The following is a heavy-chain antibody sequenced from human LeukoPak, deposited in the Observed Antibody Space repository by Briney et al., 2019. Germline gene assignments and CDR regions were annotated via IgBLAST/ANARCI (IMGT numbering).Heavy chain of an antibody. V-gene: IGHV3-74*01. D-gene: IGHD1-7*01. CDR1: GFTFSTYW. CDR2: INSDGSST. Sequence: PGGSLRLSCAASGFTFSTYWMNWVRQAPGKGLVWVSRINSDGSSTNYADSIKGRFTSSRDNAKNTLYLQMNSLRAEDTAVYYCARAELELRGFGYYYYYMDVWGKGTTVTVSS. CDR3: ARAELELRGFGYYYYYMDV. J-gene: IGHJ6*03.